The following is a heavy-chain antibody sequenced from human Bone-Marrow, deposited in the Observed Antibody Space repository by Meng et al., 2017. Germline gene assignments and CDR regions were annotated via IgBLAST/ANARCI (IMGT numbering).Heavy chain of an antibody. CDR3: ARDRSGSYYSPPSLDYYGMDV. V-gene: IGHV4-4*07. Sequence: SETLSLTCTVSGGSISSYYWSWIRQPAGKGLEWIGRIYTSGSTNYNPSLKSRVTMSVDTSKNQFSLKLSSVTAADTAVYYCARDRSGSYYSPPSLDYYGMDVWGHGTTVTVSS. J-gene: IGHJ6*02. CDR2: IYTSGST. D-gene: IGHD1-26*01. CDR1: GGSISSYY.